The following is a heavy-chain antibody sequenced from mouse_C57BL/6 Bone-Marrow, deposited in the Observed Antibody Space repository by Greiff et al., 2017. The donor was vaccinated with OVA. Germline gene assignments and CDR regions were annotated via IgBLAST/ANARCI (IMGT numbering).Heavy chain of an antibody. CDR3: GGNYYGSTYGGYFDV. D-gene: IGHD1-1*01. V-gene: IGHV1-39*01. J-gene: IGHJ1*03. Sequence: VQLKESGPELVKPGASVKISCKASGYSFTDYNMNWVKQSNGKSLEWIGVINPNYGTTSYNQKFKGKATLTVDQSSSTAYMQLNSLTSEDSAVYYCGGNYYGSTYGGYFDVWGTGTTVTVSS. CDR1: GYSFTDYN. CDR2: INPNYGTT.